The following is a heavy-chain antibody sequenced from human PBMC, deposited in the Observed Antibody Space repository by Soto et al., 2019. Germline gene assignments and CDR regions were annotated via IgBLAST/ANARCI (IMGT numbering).Heavy chain of an antibody. V-gene: IGHV1-69*02. D-gene: IGHD3-16*02. CDR1: GGTFSSYT. CDR3: ARGTYYDYIWGSYRFDY. CDR2: IIPILGIA. Sequence: SVKVSCKASGGTFSSYTISWVRQAPGQGLEWMGRIIPILGIANYAQKFQGRVTITADKSTSTAYMELSSLRSEDTAVYYCARGTYYDYIWGSYRFDYWGQGTLVTVPS. J-gene: IGHJ4*02.